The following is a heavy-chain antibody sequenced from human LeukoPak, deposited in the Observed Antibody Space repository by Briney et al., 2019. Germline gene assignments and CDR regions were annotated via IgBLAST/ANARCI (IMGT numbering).Heavy chain of an antibody. CDR1: VFTFDDYA. V-gene: IGHV3-43*02. CDR3: AKDENSGYPLDY. D-gene: IGHD3-22*01. Sequence: GGSLRLSCAASVFTFDDYAMHWVRQAPGKGLEWVSLISGDGGSTYYADSVKGRFTISRDNSKNSLYLQMNSLRTEDTALYYCAKDENSGYPLDYWGQGTLVTVSS. J-gene: IGHJ4*02. CDR2: ISGDGGST.